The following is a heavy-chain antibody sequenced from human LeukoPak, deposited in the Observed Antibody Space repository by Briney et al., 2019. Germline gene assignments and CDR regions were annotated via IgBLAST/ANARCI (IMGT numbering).Heavy chain of an antibody. CDR3: AGQYKGIVGVSD. CDR2: ISYDGSNK. Sequence: GGSLRLSCAASGFTFSSYAMHWVRQAPGKGLEWVAVISYDGSNKYYADSVKGRFTISRDNSKNTLYLQMNSLRAEDTAVYYCAGQYKGIVGVSDWGQGTLVTVSS. V-gene: IGHV3-30-3*01. CDR1: GFTFSSYA. D-gene: IGHD1-26*01. J-gene: IGHJ4*02.